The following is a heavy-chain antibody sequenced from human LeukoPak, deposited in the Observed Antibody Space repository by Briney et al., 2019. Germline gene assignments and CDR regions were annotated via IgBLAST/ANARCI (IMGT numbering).Heavy chain of an antibody. CDR3: ASGRAVAGIFGY. CDR1: GGSFSGYY. Sequence: PSETLSLTCAVYGGSFSGYYWSWIRQPPGKGLEWIGEINHSGSTNYNPSLKSRVTISVDTSKNQFSLKLSSVTAADTAVYYCASGRAVAGIFGYWGQGTLVTVSS. V-gene: IGHV4-34*01. D-gene: IGHD6-19*01. J-gene: IGHJ4*02. CDR2: INHSGST.